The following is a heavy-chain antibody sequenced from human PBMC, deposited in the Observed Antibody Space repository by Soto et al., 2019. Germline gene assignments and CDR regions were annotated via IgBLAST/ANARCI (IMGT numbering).Heavy chain of an antibody. CDR2: ISSSSNTI. J-gene: IGHJ4*02. D-gene: IGHD3-22*01. CDR3: ARDYHDSSGYYKPHDY. CDR1: GFTLSTYS. Sequence: GGSLRLSGAACGFTLSTYSMNWVRQAPGKGLEWVSYISSSSNTIYYAESVKGRFTISRDNAKNSLYLQMNSLRDEETPVYYCARDYHDSSGYYKPHDYWGQGTLVTVSS. V-gene: IGHV3-48*02.